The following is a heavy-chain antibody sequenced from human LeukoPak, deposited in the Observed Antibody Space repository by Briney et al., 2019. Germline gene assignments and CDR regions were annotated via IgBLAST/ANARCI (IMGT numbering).Heavy chain of an antibody. Sequence: PSETLSLTCTVSGGSISSSGYYWSWIRQPPGKGLEWIGYIYYSGSTNYNPSLKSRVTISVDTSKNQFSLKLSSVTAADTAVYYCARAFRFLEWFRAFDIWGQGTMVTVSS. CDR1: GGSISSSGYY. D-gene: IGHD3-3*01. CDR3: ARAFRFLEWFRAFDI. CDR2: IYYSGST. J-gene: IGHJ3*02. V-gene: IGHV4-61*08.